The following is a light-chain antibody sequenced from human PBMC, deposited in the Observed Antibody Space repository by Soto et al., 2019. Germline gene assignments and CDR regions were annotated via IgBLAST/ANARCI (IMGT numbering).Light chain of an antibody. V-gene: IGKV3-15*01. Sequence: EIVMTQSPATLSVSPGERVTHSCRASQSVSSNLAWYQQQPGQAPRLLIYGAFTRATGIPARFSGSGSGTEFTLTISSLQSEDFAVYYCQQYKNWPPLTFGGGTKVEIK. J-gene: IGKJ4*01. CDR1: QSVSSN. CDR3: QQYKNWPPLT. CDR2: GAF.